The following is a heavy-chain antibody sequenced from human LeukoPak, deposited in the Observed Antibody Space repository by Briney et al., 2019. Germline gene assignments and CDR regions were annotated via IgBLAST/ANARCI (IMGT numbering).Heavy chain of an antibody. Sequence: SETLSLTCTVSGGSISSRSYYWGWIRQPPGRGREWMGSIYYSGSTSYIPSLKSQVTISVDTSKIQFSVKLSSVTAADTAVYYCARHGGYSYGPLDAFDIWGQGTMVTVSS. CDR3: ARHGGYSYGPLDAFDI. V-gene: IGHV4-39*01. J-gene: IGHJ3*02. CDR1: GGSISSRSYY. CDR2: IYYSGST. D-gene: IGHD5-18*01.